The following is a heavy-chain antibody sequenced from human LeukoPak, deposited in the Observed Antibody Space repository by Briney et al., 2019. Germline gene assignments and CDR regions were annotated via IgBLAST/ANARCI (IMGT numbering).Heavy chain of an antibody. Sequence: PGGSLRLSCAASGFTFSSYAMSWVRQAPGKGLEWVSAISGSGGSTYYADSVKGRFTISRDNSKNTLYLQMNSLRAEDTAVYYCAKDRCSGGSCYGTWFDPWGRGTLVTVSS. D-gene: IGHD2-15*01. J-gene: IGHJ5*02. CDR2: ISGSGGST. V-gene: IGHV3-23*01. CDR1: GFTFSSYA. CDR3: AKDRCSGGSCYGTWFDP.